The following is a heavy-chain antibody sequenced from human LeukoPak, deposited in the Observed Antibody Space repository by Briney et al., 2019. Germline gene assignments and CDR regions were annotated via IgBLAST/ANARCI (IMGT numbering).Heavy chain of an antibody. Sequence: PGGSLRLSCAASGLTFSSYSMNWVRQAPGKGLEWVSYISRSSSTISYADSVKGRFTISRENAKNSLYLQINSLREEDTAVYYCARDSASGSYRHAFDIWGQGTMVTVSS. V-gene: IGHV3-48*02. J-gene: IGHJ3*02. CDR3: ARDSASGSYRHAFDI. D-gene: IGHD1-26*01. CDR1: GLTFSSYS. CDR2: ISRSSSTI.